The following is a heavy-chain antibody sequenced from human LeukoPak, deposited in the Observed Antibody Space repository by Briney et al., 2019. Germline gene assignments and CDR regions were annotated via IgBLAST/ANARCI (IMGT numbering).Heavy chain of an antibody. Sequence: SETLSLTCAVSGVSISSSNWWSWVRQPPGKGLEWIGEIYHSGSTNYNPSLKSRVTISVDKSKNQFSLKLSSVTAADTAVYYCARARYDILTGYYNGFDYWGQGTLVTVSS. J-gene: IGHJ4*02. CDR3: ARARYDILTGYYNGFDY. V-gene: IGHV4-4*02. D-gene: IGHD3-9*01. CDR2: IYHSGST. CDR1: GVSISSSNW.